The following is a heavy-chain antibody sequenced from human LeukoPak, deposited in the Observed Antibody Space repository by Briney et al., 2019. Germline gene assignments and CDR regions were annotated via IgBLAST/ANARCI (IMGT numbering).Heavy chain of an antibody. CDR1: GYPFRSYV. J-gene: IGHJ4*02. V-gene: IGHV1-3*01. D-gene: IGHD5-12*01. CDR3: ARDGYDADGYLDY. Sequence: ASVKVSCKASGYPFRSYVVHWLRQASGQSLEWIGWINPANGNTKYSRNFQGRVTITRGTSASVVYMELSSLRYEDTAVYYCARDGYDADGYLDYWGQGALVPVSS. CDR2: INPANGNT.